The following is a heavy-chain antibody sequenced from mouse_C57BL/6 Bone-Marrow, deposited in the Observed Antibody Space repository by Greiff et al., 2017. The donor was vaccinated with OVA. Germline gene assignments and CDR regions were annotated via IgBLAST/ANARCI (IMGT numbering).Heavy chain of an antibody. CDR2: IYPSDSET. J-gene: IGHJ2*01. Sequence: VQLQQPGAELVRPGSSVKLSCKASGYTFTSYWMDWVKQRPGQGLEWIGNIYPSDSETHYNQKFKDKATLTVDKSSSTAYMQLSSLTSEDSAVYYCARSGITPRDYWGQGTTLTVSS. CDR3: ARSGITPRDY. CDR1: GYTFTSYW. D-gene: IGHD1-1*01. V-gene: IGHV1-61*01.